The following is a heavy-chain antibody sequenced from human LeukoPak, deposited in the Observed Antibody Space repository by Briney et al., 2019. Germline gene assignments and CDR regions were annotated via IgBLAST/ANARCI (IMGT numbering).Heavy chain of an antibody. CDR1: GFIFSNYA. CDR3: ARVRYDSGWYDY. V-gene: IGHV3-30-3*01. D-gene: IGHD6-19*01. J-gene: IGHJ4*02. Sequence: PGRSLRLSCAASGFIFSNYAIHWVRQAPGKGLEWVAIISYDGGNKYYADSVKGRFTISRDNAKNSLYLQMNSLRAEDSAVYYCARVRYDSGWYDYWGQGALVTVSS. CDR2: ISYDGGNK.